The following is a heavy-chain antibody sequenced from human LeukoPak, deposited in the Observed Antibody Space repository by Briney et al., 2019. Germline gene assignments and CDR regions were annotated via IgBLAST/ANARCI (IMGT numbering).Heavy chain of an antibody. D-gene: IGHD5-12*01. J-gene: IGHJ4*02. V-gene: IGHV3-33*01. CDR1: GSTFSSYG. CDR3: ARESRDGYGLDY. CDR2: IWYDGSNK. Sequence: GGCLRLSWAASGSTFSSYGMHWVRQAPGKGLEWVSIIWYDGSNKYYADSVKGRFTISRDNSKNTLYLQMNSLRAEDTAVYYCARESRDGYGLDYWGQGTLVTVSS.